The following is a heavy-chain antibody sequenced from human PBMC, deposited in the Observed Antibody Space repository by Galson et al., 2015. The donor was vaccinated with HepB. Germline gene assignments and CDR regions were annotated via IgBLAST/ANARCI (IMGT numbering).Heavy chain of an antibody. Sequence: PALVKPTQTLTLPCTFSGFSLSTSGMCVSWIRQPPGKALEWLARIDWDDDKYYSTSLKTRLTISKDTSKNQVVLTMTNMDPVDTATYYCARIGSRDSSGYYFDYWGQGTLVTVSS. D-gene: IGHD3-22*01. V-gene: IGHV2-70*11. CDR3: ARIGSRDSSGYYFDY. CDR2: IDWDDDK. J-gene: IGHJ4*02. CDR1: GFSLSTSGMC.